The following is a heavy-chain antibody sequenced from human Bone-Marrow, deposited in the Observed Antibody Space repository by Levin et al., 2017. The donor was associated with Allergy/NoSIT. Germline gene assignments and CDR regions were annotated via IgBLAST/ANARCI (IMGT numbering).Heavy chain of an antibody. J-gene: IGHJ6*03. D-gene: IGHD2-2*01. CDR2: INHVGST. V-gene: IGHV4-34*01. CDR3: SRGQKSQLLRYYYYYMDV. CDR1: GGSFRGSY. Sequence: QSQTLSLTCAVYGGSFRGSYWSWIRQPPGKGLEWIGEINHVGSTNYNPSLKSRATILIDTSKNQFSLRVTSVTSADRAVYYCSRGQKSQLLRYYYYYMDVWAKGTTVTVSS.